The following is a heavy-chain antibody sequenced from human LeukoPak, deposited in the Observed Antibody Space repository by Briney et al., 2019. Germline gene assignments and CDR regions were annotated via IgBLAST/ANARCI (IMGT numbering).Heavy chain of an antibody. V-gene: IGHV4-59*08. Sequence: SETLSLTCTVSGGSISSSYWSWIRQPPGKGLEWIGDIYYSGSTNYNPSLKSRVTISVDTSKNQFSLRLSSVTAADTAVYYSARLASGSYGPLTPFDYWGQGTLVTVSS. CDR3: ARLASGSYGPLTPFDY. CDR2: IYYSGST. D-gene: IGHD1-26*01. J-gene: IGHJ4*02. CDR1: GGSISSSY.